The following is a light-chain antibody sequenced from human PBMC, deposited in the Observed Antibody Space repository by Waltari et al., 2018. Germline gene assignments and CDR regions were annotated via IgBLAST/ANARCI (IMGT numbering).Light chain of an antibody. CDR1: QIIRNN. Sequence: EIVMTQSPVTLSVSPGERVTLSCRASQIIRNNLAWYQQKAGQPPRLLIYGASTRAPGLPARFSGSGSGTEFALTISSLQPEDFAVYYCHHYNKRPPSYTFGQGTRLEIK. V-gene: IGKV3-15*01. CDR3: HHYNKRPPSYT. CDR2: GAS. J-gene: IGKJ2*01.